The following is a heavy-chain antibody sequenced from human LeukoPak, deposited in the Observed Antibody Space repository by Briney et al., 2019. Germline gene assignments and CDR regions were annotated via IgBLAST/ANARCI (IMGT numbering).Heavy chain of an antibody. D-gene: IGHD2-2*01. V-gene: IGHV1-2*02. Sequence: ASVKVSCKASGYTFTGYYMHWVRQAPGQGLEWMGWINPNSGGTNYAQKFQGRVTMTRDTSISTAYMELSRLRSDDTAVYYCARDGAVPAAIGQYYYYMDVWGKGTTVTVSS. J-gene: IGHJ6*03. CDR3: ARDGAVPAAIGQYYYYMDV. CDR1: GYTFTGYY. CDR2: INPNSGGT.